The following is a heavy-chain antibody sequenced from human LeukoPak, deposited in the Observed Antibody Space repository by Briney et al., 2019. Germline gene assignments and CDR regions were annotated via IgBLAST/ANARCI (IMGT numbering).Heavy chain of an antibody. Sequence: SETLSLTCTVSGGSISPYFWSWIRQPPGKGLEWIGYISYTGSTNYNPSLKSRVTISVDTSKNQFTLQLTSVTAADTAVYYCARDDYRGVTNFDPWGQGTLVTVSS. CDR2: ISYTGST. CDR3: ARDDYRGVTNFDP. J-gene: IGHJ5*02. CDR1: GGSISPYF. D-gene: IGHD3-10*01. V-gene: IGHV4-59*01.